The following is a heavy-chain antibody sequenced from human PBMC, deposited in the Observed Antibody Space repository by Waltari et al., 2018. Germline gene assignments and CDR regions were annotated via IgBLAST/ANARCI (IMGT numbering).Heavy chain of an antibody. CDR3: ARQTLGYCTSAACRRLES. D-gene: IGHD2-2*03. V-gene: IGHV4-38-2*01. J-gene: IGHJ1*01. CDR2: IYHDGTT. Sequence: QVQLQESGPGLVRPSETLSLTCDVSGYFINTGFFWGWIRQPPGKGLEWLGNIYHDGTTYYNPSLKHRLMISLDTSKNHFSLRLKFVDAADTAVYYCARQTLGYCTSAACRRLESWGQGILVTVSS. CDR1: GYFINTGFF.